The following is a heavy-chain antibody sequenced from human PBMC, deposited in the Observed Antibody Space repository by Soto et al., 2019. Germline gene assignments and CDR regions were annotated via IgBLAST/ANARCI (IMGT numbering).Heavy chain of an antibody. CDR2: ISSSSSYI. V-gene: IGHV3-21*01. CDR1: GFTFSSYS. D-gene: IGHD2-8*01. Sequence: EVQLVESGGGLVKPGGSLRLSCAASGFTFSSYSMNWVRQAPGKGLEWVSPISSSSSYIYYADSVKGRFTISRDNAKNSLYLQMNSLRAEDTAVYYCARGHIYCTNGVCYKVGFDYWGQGTLVTVSS. J-gene: IGHJ4*02. CDR3: ARGHIYCTNGVCYKVGFDY.